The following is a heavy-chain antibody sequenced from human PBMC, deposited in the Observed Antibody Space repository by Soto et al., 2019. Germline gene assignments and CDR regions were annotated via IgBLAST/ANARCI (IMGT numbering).Heavy chain of an antibody. J-gene: IGHJ5*02. D-gene: IGHD1-1*01. CDR3: ARHLVMPGTTVLNWFDP. V-gene: IGHV4-39*01. CDR2: IYYSGST. Sequence: SETLSLTCTVSGGSISSSSYYWGWIRQPPGKGLEWIGSIYYSGSTYYNPSLKSRVTISVDTSKNQFSLKLSSVTAADTAVYYCARHLVMPGTTVLNWFDPWGQGTLVTVSS. CDR1: GGSISSSSYY.